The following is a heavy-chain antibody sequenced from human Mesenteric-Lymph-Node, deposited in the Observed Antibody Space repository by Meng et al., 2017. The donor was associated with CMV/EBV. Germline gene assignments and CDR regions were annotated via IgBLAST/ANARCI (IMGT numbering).Heavy chain of an antibody. CDR2: IYYSGST. Sequence: SETLSLTCTVSGGSTSSYYWSWIRQPPGKGLEWIGSIYYSGSTNHNPSLKSRVTISVDTSKNQFSLKLSSVTAADTAVYYCARGYSSGWYGDAFDIWGQGTMVTVSS. CDR1: GGSTSSYY. V-gene: IGHV4-59*01. J-gene: IGHJ3*02. CDR3: ARGYSSGWYGDAFDI. D-gene: IGHD6-19*01.